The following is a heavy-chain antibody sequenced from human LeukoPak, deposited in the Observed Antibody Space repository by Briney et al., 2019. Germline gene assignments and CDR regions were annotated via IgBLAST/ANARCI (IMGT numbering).Heavy chain of an antibody. Sequence: ASVKVSCKASGYTFTGYYLHWVRQAPGQGLEWMGRINPNTGGTNHAQKFQGRVTMTRDTSISTAYTELSGLTSGDTAVYYCAREPMVRDFNWFDPWGQGIPVTVSS. D-gene: IGHD3-10*01. J-gene: IGHJ5*02. V-gene: IGHV1-2*06. CDR3: AREPMVRDFNWFDP. CDR2: INPNTGGT. CDR1: GYTFTGYY.